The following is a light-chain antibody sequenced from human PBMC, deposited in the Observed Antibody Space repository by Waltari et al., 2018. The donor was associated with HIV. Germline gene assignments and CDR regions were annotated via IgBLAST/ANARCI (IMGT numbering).Light chain of an antibody. CDR1: SSYIGRKT. Sequence: QSVLTQPPSASGTPGQMVTISCSGGSSYIGRKTVDWYQQVPGMAPKLLIYSNDQRPSVIPVRFAGSKSGTSASLAVSGLQSEDEAYYYCAAWDDSLNVWVFGGGTKLTVL. J-gene: IGLJ3*02. CDR2: SND. CDR3: AAWDDSLNVWV. V-gene: IGLV1-44*01.